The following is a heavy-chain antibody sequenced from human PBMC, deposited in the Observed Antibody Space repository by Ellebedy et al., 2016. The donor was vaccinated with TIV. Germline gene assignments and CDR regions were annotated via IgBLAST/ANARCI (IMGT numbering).Heavy chain of an antibody. Sequence: GESLKISCVASGFTFDYHVMSWVRQAPGKGLEWVSGISDNGGSKKFADSVKGRFTISRDNSKNTLYLHMNSLRAEDTAVYYCAKTKYRPWVQLWGDFDSWGQGTLVSVSS. CDR2: ISDNGGSK. J-gene: IGHJ4*02. D-gene: IGHD5-18*01. CDR3: AKTKYRPWVQLWGDFDS. CDR1: GFTFDYHV. V-gene: IGHV3-23*01.